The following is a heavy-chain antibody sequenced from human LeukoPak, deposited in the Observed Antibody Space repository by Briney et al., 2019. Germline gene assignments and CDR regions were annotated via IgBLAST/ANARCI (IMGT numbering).Heavy chain of an antibody. CDR2: IYYSGST. CDR3: ARDRGSTYYYDSSGYVAFDI. Sequence: PSETLSLTCTVSGGSISSYYWSWIRQPPGKGLEWIGYIYYSGSTNYNPSLKSRVTISVDTSKNQFSLKLSSVTAADTAVYYCARDRGSTYYYDSSGYVAFDIWGQGTMVTVS. J-gene: IGHJ3*02. CDR1: GGSISSYY. D-gene: IGHD3-22*01. V-gene: IGHV4-59*01.